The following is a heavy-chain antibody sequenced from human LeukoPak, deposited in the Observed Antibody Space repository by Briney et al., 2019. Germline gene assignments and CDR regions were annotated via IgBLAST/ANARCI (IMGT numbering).Heavy chain of an antibody. CDR1: GFTFNNYA. J-gene: IGHJ4*02. CDR3: AREEVKSFDN. Sequence: GGSLRLSCAGSGFTFNNYAMSWVRQAPGKGLEWVANIKGDGSETSYVTSVRGRFTISRDNAKNSLYLQMNNLRVEDTAVYYCAREEVKSFDNWGQGTLVTVSS. V-gene: IGHV3-7*03. CDR2: IKGDGSET.